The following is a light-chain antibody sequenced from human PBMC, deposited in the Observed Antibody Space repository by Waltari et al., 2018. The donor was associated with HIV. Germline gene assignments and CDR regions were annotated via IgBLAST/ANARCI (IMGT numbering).Light chain of an antibody. CDR3: MIWYGNIWV. Sequence: QAVLTQPSSLSASPGASASLICTLRSGVNVGNYRIYWYQQKPGSPPRYLLRYKSDSDKQLGFGVPSRFSGSTDVPANAGNLVISGLQSEDEADYYCMIWYGNIWVFGGGTRLTVL. J-gene: IGLJ3*02. V-gene: IGLV5-45*03. CDR1: SGVNVGNYR. CDR2: YKSDSDK.